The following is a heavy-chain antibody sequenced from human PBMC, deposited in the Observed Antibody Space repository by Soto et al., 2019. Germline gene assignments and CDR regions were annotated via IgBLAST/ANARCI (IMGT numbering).Heavy chain of an antibody. CDR2: ISSSSSTI. Sequence: GGSLRLSCAASGFTFSSYSMNWVRQAPGKGLEWVSYISSSSSTIYYADSVKGRFTISRDNAKNSLYLQMNSLRDEDTAVYYCARSPDSSSWKPVGDYWGQGTLVTVSS. J-gene: IGHJ4*02. D-gene: IGHD6-13*01. CDR1: GFTFSSYS. V-gene: IGHV3-48*02. CDR3: ARSPDSSSWKPVGDY.